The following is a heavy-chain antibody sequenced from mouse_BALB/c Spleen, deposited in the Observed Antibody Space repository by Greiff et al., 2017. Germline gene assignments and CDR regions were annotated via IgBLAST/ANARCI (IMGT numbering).Heavy chain of an antibody. CDR2: ISYSGST. CDR3: AREEAITTVVATYGDY. CDR1: GYSITSDYA. Sequence: EVQLVESGPGLVKPSQSLSLTCTVTGYSITSDYAWNWIRQFPGNKLEWMGYISYSGSTSYNPSLKSRISITRDTSKNQFFLQLNSVTTEDTATYYCAREEAITTVVATYGDYWGQGTSVTVSS. J-gene: IGHJ4*01. V-gene: IGHV3-2*02. D-gene: IGHD1-1*01.